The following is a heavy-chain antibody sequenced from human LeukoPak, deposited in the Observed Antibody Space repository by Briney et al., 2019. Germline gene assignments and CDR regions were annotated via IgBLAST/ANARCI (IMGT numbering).Heavy chain of an antibody. CDR2: IYTGGST. J-gene: IGHJ3*02. CDR1: GGSISSGSYY. D-gene: IGHD3-22*01. Sequence: PSQTLSLTCTVSGGSISSGSYYWSWIRQPAGKGLEWIGRIYTGGSTDYNPSLKSRVTISVDTSKNQFSLKLSSVTAADTAVYYCARDNYYDSSGYYRARAFDIWGQGTMVTVSS. CDR3: ARDNYYDSSGYYRARAFDI. V-gene: IGHV4-61*02.